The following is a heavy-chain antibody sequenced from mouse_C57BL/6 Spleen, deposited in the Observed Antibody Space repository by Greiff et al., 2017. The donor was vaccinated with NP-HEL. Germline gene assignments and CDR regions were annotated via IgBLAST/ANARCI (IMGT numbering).Heavy chain of an antibody. J-gene: IGHJ2*01. CDR2: ISYDGSN. D-gene: IGHD1-1*01. V-gene: IGHV3-6*01. CDR3: ARDRALYYYGSSYVDY. Sequence: EVKVEESGPGLVKPSQSLSLTCSVTGYSITSGYYWNWIRQFPGNKLEWMGYISYDGSNNYNPSLKNRISITRDTSKNQFFLKLNSVTTEDTATYYCARDRALYYYGSSYVDYWGQGTTLTVSS. CDR1: GYSITSGYY.